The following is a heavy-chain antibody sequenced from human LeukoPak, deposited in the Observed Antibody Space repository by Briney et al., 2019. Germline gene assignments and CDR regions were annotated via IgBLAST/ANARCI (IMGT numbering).Heavy chain of an antibody. CDR3: AKLSEPD. Sequence: GGSLRLSCASSGFTFSSYAMSWVRQAPGKGLEWVSGIGGSDDSTYYADSVKGRFTISRDDSKNTLYLQMNSLRADDTASYDCAKLSEPDWGQGTLVTVSS. CDR2: IGGSDDST. D-gene: IGHD1-14*01. J-gene: IGHJ4*02. V-gene: IGHV3-23*01. CDR1: GFTFSSYA.